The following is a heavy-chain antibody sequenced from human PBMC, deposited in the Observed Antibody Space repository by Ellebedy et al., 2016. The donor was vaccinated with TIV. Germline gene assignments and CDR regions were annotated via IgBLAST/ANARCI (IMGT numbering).Heavy chain of an antibody. V-gene: IGHV4-39*07. D-gene: IGHD2-2*03. CDR2: IYYTGSA. CDR1: GGSIGSSPYC. J-gene: IGHJ6*02. CDR3: ARDLDRSPYYGMDV. Sequence: GSLRLXXTVFGGSIGSSPYCWAWIRQPPGKGLEWIGSIYYTGSAFYNPSLKSRVIISVDTSKNQFSLNLSSVTAADTAVYYCARDLDRSPYYGMDVWGQGTTVTVSS.